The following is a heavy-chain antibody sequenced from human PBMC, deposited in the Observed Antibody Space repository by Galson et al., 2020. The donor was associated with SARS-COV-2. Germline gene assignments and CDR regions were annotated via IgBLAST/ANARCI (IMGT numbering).Heavy chain of an antibody. CDR1: GGSISSSRYY. Sequence: SQTLSLTCTVSGGSISSSRYYWGWIRQPPGKGLEWIGSIYYSGSTYYNPSLKSRVTISVDTSKNQFSLKLSSVTAADTAVYYCAKSELDYGAAVDIWGQGTMVTVSS. D-gene: IGHD4-17*01. V-gene: IGHV4-39*01. CDR3: AKSELDYGAAVDI. J-gene: IGHJ3*02. CDR2: IYYSGST.